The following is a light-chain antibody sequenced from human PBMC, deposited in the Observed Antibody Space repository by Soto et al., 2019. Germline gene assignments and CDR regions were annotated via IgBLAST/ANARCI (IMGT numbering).Light chain of an antibody. V-gene: IGKV3-20*01. Sequence: IGLTQSPGTMSLSPGERATLSCRASQRVPTKYLAWFQQKPGQAPRLLMNDVSTRVTGFPDRFSGSGSETDFTLTISRLEPEDFAVYYCQHYGYSPSFGGGTKVEMK. CDR1: QRVPTKY. CDR2: DVS. J-gene: IGKJ4*01. CDR3: QHYGYSPS.